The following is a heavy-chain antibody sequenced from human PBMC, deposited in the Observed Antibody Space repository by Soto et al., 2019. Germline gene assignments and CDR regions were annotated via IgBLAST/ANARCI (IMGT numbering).Heavy chain of an antibody. CDR1: GGSFSGYY. V-gene: IGHV4-34*01. CDR3: ARGRRGSDYGNYHFDY. D-gene: IGHD4-17*01. CDR2: INHSGST. J-gene: IGHJ4*02. Sequence: SETLSLTCAVYGGSFSGYYWSWIRQPPGKGLEWIGEINHSGSTNYNPSLKSRVTISVDTSKNQFSLKLSSVTAADTAVYYCARGRRGSDYGNYHFDYWGQGTLVTVSS.